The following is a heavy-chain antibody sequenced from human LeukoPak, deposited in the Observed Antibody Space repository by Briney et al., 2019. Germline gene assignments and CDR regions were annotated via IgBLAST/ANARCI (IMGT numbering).Heavy chain of an antibody. CDR1: GFTFSSYA. CDR2: ISGSGGST. D-gene: IGHD3-3*01. CDR3: AKDSAIFGVVIIPLDY. J-gene: IGHJ4*02. V-gene: IGHV3-23*01. Sequence: GGSLRLSCAASGFTFSSYATSWVRQAPGKGLEWVSAISGSGGSTYYADSVKGRFTISRDNSKNTLYLQMSSLRAEDTAVYYCAKDSAIFGVVIIPLDYWGQGTLVTVSS.